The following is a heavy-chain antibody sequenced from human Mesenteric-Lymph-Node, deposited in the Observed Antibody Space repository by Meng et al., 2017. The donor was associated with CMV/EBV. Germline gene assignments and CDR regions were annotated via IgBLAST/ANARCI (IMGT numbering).Heavy chain of an antibody. CDR1: GYSFPAYF. Sequence: KACGYSFPAYFIHWVRQAPGQGLEWMGGINPYSGATSYAQKFQGRVSMATDTSISTAYMELSGLTSDDTAMYYCASGSYGSGSFTFDYWGQGTLVTVSS. D-gene: IGHD3-10*01. CDR3: ASGSYGSGSFTFDY. CDR2: INPYSGAT. V-gene: IGHV1-2*02. J-gene: IGHJ4*02.